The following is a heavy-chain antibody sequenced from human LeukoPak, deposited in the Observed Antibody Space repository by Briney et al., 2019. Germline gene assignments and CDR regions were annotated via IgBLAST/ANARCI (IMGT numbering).Heavy chain of an antibody. D-gene: IGHD1-26*01. CDR1: GGSISSYY. CDR2: IYYSGST. V-gene: IGHV4-59*01. Sequence: SETLSLTCTVSGGSISSYYWSWIRQPPGKGLEWIGYIYYSGSTNYNPSLKSRVTISVDTSKNQFSLKLSSVTAADTAVYYCARGYSGNLGDFWGQGTLVTASS. J-gene: IGHJ4*02. CDR3: ARGYSGNLGDF.